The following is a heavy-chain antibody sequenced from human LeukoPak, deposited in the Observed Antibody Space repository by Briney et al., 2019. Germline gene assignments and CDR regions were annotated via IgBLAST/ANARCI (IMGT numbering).Heavy chain of an antibody. Sequence: PSQTLSLTCTVSGGSISSGGYWSWIRQHPGKGLEWIGYIYYSGTTYYNPSLKSRVTISVDTSKNQFSLKLSSVTAADTAVYYCARSGFSSGWTFDYWGQGTLVTVSS. CDR3: ARSGFSSGWTFDY. V-gene: IGHV4-31*03. CDR2: IYYSGTT. J-gene: IGHJ4*02. CDR1: GGSISSGGY. D-gene: IGHD6-19*01.